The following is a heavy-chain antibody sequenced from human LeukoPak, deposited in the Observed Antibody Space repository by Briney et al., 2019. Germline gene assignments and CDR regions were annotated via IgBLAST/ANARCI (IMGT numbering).Heavy chain of an antibody. Sequence: GESLKISCKGSGYTFNTHWIGWVRQMPGKGLEWMGIIYPGDPNTRYSPSFQGQVTILVDKSITTAYLQWTTLKASDTAMYYCARTYCSGGGCLGSFDYWGHGTLVTVSS. CDR3: ARTYCSGGGCLGSFDY. CDR2: IYPGDPNT. D-gene: IGHD2-15*01. CDR1: GYTFNTHW. J-gene: IGHJ4*01. V-gene: IGHV5-51*01.